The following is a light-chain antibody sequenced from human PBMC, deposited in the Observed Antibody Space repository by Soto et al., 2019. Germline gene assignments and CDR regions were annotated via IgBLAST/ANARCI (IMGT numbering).Light chain of an antibody. CDR2: GNS. CDR1: SSNIGAGYD. Sequence: QSVLTQPTSVSGAPGQRVTISCTGSSSNIGAGYDVHWYQQIPGTAPKLLIYGNSNRPSGVPDRFSGSKSGTSASLAITGLQAEDEADYYCQSYDSSLSASFGTGTKLTVL. V-gene: IGLV1-40*01. J-gene: IGLJ1*01. CDR3: QSYDSSLSAS.